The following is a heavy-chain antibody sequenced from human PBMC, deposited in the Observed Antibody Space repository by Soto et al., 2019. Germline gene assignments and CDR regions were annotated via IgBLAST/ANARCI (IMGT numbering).Heavy chain of an antibody. Sequence: PGGSLRLSCAASGFTFSSYGMSWVRQAPGKGLEWVSSISGGGGSTYYADSVKGRFTISRDNSKNTLYLQVSSLRAEDTAVYYCAKTPLRGPLDYWGQGTLVTVSS. V-gene: IGHV3-23*01. J-gene: IGHJ4*02. CDR2: ISGGGGST. CDR1: GFTFSSYG. CDR3: AKTPLRGPLDY. D-gene: IGHD4-17*01.